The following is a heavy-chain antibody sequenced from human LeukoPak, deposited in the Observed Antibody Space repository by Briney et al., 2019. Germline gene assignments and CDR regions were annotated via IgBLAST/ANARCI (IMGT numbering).Heavy chain of an antibody. CDR3: VRAWGLPVLGTLDY. D-gene: IGHD1-26*01. CDR2: IDTSGST. Sequence: SETLSLTCTVSGGSISSGHYYWSWIRQPAGKGLEWIGRIDTSGSTNYNPSLKSRVTIPVDTSKNQFSLKLSSVTAADTAVYYCVRAWGLPVLGTLDYWGQGTLVTVSS. V-gene: IGHV4-61*02. J-gene: IGHJ4*02. CDR1: GGSISSGHYY.